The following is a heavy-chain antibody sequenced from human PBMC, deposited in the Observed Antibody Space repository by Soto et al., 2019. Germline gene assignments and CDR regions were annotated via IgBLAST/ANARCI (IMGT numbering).Heavy chain of an antibody. V-gene: IGHV1-69*12. J-gene: IGHJ4*02. CDR2: IIPIFGTA. Sequence: QVQLVQSGAEVKKPGSSVKVSCKASGGTFSSYAISWVRQAPGQGLEWMGGIIPIFGTANYAQKFQGRVTIRADVSTGTTDKELSSLISENTAAYLCASVYYDSSGYYPDYWGMGSLVSVSA. D-gene: IGHD3-22*01. CDR1: GGTFSSYA. CDR3: ASVYYDSSGYYPDY.